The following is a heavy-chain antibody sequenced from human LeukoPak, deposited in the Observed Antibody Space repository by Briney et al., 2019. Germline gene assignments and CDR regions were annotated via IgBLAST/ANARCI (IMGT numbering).Heavy chain of an antibody. CDR2: INHSGST. CDR1: GGSFSGYY. CDR3: ARGLSPRINMVRGVRPPFRGVFDY. V-gene: IGHV4-34*01. J-gene: IGHJ4*02. D-gene: IGHD3-10*01. Sequence: PSETLSLTCAVSGGSFSGYYWSWIRQPPGKGLEWIGEINHSGSTNYNPSLKSRVTLSVDTSKNQFSLKLSSVTAADTAVYYCARGLSPRINMVRGVRPPFRGVFDYWGQGTLVTVSS.